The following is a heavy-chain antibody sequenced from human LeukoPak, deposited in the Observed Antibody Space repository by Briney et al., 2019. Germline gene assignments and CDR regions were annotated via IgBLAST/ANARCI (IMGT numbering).Heavy chain of an antibody. CDR3: AKDTRAATYFDY. D-gene: IGHD1-26*01. CDR1: GFTFSSYA. CDR2: ISGSGGST. V-gene: IGHV3-23*01. Sequence: PGGSLRLXCAASGFTFSSYAMSWVRQAPGKGLEWVSAISGSGGSTYYADSVKGRFTISRDNSKNTLYLQMNSLRAEDTAVYYCAKDTRAATYFDYWGQGTLVTVSS. J-gene: IGHJ4*02.